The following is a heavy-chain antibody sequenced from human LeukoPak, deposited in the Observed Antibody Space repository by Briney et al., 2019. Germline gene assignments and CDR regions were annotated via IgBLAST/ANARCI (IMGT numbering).Heavy chain of an antibody. J-gene: IGHJ4*02. CDR2: TNSGGSTI. Sequence: PGGSLRLSCAASGFTFSSYEMNWVRQAPGKGLEWVSYTNSGGSTIYYADSVKGRFTISRDNAKNSLYLQVNSLRAEDTAVYYCARDLGTPGTNFDYWGQGTLVTVSS. D-gene: IGHD1-1*01. CDR3: ARDLGTPGTNFDY. V-gene: IGHV3-48*03. CDR1: GFTFSSYE.